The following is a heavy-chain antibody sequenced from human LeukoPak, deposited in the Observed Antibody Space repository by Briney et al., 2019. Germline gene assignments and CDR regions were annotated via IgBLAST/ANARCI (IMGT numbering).Heavy chain of an antibody. J-gene: IGHJ4*02. V-gene: IGHV1-2*06. CDR3: ARVWAHYYDSSGYYSLEEDY. D-gene: IGHD3-22*01. Sequence: ASVKVSCKASGYTFTGYYMHWVRQAPGQGLEWMGRINPNSGGKNYAQKFQGRVTMTRDTSISTAYMELSRLRSDDTAVYYCARVWAHYYDSSGYYSLEEDYWGQGTLVTVSS. CDR1: GYTFTGYY. CDR2: INPNSGGK.